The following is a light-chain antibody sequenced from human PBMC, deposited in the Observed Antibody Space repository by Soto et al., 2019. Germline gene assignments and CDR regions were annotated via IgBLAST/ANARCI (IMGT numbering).Light chain of an antibody. CDR2: DVS. Sequence: QSVLTQPASVSGSPGQSITISCTGNSSDVGGYNYVSWYQHHPGKAPKLTIFDVSNRPSGVSNPFSGSKSGNTASLTISALQPEDEADYYCSSYTTSNTRQIVFGTGTKVTVL. CDR3: SSYTTSNTRQIV. J-gene: IGLJ1*01. CDR1: SSDVGGYNY. V-gene: IGLV2-14*03.